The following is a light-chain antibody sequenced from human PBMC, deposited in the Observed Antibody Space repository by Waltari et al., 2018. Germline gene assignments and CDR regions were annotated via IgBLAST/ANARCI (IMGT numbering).Light chain of an antibody. Sequence: QSALTQPRSVSGSAGQSVTISCTGTSSDADGYKYVFWYQQHPGKAPKLMIYDVTKRPSGVPDRFSGSKSGNTASLTISGLQAEDEADYYCCSYAGSYFYVFATGTKVTVL. CDR1: SSDADGYKY. CDR2: DVT. CDR3: CSYAGSYFYV. V-gene: IGLV2-11*01. J-gene: IGLJ1*01.